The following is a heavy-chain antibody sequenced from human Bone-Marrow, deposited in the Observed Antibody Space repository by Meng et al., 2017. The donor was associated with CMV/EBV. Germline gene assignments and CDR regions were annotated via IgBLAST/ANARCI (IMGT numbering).Heavy chain of an antibody. CDR3: AREGTADDAFDI. V-gene: IGHV3-21*01. Sequence: GESLKISCAASGFTFSSYSMNWVRQAPGKGLEWVSSISSSSSYIYYADSVKGRFTISRDNAKNSLYLQMNSLRAEDTAVYYCAREGTADDAFDIWGQGTIVTVSS. J-gene: IGHJ3*02. CDR1: GFTFSSYS. CDR2: ISSSSSYI. D-gene: IGHD1/OR15-1a*01.